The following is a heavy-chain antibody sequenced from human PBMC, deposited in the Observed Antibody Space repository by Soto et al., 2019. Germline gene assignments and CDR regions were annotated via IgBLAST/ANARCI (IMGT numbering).Heavy chain of an antibody. J-gene: IGHJ6*02. CDR1: GYTFTSHG. CDR2: ISPFNGRR. Sequence: QVHLVQSGLEVRKPGASVRLSCKASGYTFTSHGISWVRQAPGQGLEWVGWISPFNGRRDIGDSFQDRVSMSTDTGSAYMEVRGLRFDDTASYLCGRCIQPSVPSATDVWGQGTTVIVSS. V-gene: IGHV1-18*01. D-gene: IGHD1-1*01. CDR3: GRCIQPSVPSATDV.